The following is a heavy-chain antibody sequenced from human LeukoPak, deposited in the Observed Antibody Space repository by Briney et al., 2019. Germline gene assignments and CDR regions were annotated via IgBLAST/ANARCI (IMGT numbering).Heavy chain of an antibody. Sequence: GASVKVSCKASGYTFTSYGISWVRQAPGQGLEWMGWISVYNGNTNYAQKLQGRVTMTTDTSTSTAYMELRSLRSDDTAVYYCARAHVDTAMVLYYYYGMDVWGQGTTVTVSS. CDR2: ISVYNGNT. CDR1: GYTFTSYG. J-gene: IGHJ6*02. D-gene: IGHD5-18*01. CDR3: ARAHVDTAMVLYYYYGMDV. V-gene: IGHV1-18*01.